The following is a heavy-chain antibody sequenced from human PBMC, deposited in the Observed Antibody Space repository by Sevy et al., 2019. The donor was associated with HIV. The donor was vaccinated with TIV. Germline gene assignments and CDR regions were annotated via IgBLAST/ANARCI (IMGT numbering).Heavy chain of an antibody. CDR1: GFTFDDYT. CDR3: AKDKDSRASYYYYYGMDV. J-gene: IGHJ6*02. Sequence: GGSLRLSCAASGFTFDDYTMHWVRQAPGKGLEWVSLISWDGGSTYYADSVKGRFTISRDNCKNSLYLQMNRLRTEDTALYYCAKDKDSRASYYYYYGMDVWGQGTTVTVSS. CDR2: ISWDGGST. V-gene: IGHV3-43*01.